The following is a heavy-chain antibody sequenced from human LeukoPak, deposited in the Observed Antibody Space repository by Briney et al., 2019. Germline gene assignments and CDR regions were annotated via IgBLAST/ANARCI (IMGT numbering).Heavy chain of an antibody. J-gene: IGHJ4*02. CDR2: INHSGST. CDR1: GGSFNGYY. Sequence: SETLSLTCAVYGGSFNGYYWSWIRQPPGKGLEWIGEINHSGSTNYNPSLKSRVTISVDTSKNQFSLKLSSVTAADTAVYYCASNLGSSGWYYFGYWGQGTLVTVSS. V-gene: IGHV4-34*01. D-gene: IGHD6-19*01. CDR3: ASNLGSSGWYYFGY.